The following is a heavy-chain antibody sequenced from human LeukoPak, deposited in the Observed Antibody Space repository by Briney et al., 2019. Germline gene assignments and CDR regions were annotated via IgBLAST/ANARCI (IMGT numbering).Heavy chain of an antibody. J-gene: IGHJ4*02. CDR2: ISYDGSNK. V-gene: IGHV3-30-3*01. CDR3: ARGTTTVLDY. D-gene: IGHD4-17*01. Sequence: GGSLRLSCAASGFTFSSYAMHWVRQAPGKGLEWVAVISYDGSNKYYADSVKGRFTISRDNSKNTLCLQMNSLRAEDTAVYYCARGTTTVLDYWGQGTLVTVSS. CDR1: GFTFSSYA.